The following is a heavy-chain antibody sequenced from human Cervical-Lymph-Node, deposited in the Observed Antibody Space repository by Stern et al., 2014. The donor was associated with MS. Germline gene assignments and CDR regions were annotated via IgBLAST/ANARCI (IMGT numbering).Heavy chain of an antibody. J-gene: IGHJ4*02. V-gene: IGHV3-21*01. D-gene: IGHD6-13*01. Sequence: EVQLVESGGGLVKPGGSLRLSCAASGFTFSSYSMNWVRQAPGKGLEWVSTISSSGSNKYYSDSVKGRFTISRDNAKNSLFLQMNSLRAEDTAVYYCATFLSSNYWGQGTLVTVSS. CDR3: ATFLSSNY. CDR2: ISSSGSNK. CDR1: GFTFSSYS.